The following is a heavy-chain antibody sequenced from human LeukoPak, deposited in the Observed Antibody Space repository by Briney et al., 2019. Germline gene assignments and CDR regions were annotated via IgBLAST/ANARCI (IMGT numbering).Heavy chain of an antibody. CDR3: ARDSDYYGSGTGYFDY. CDR2: ISYDGSYK. CDR1: GFTFSSYA. D-gene: IGHD3-10*01. Sequence: GGSLRLSCAASGFTFSSYAMHWVRQAPGKGLEWVAVISYDGSYKYYADSVKGRFTISRDNSENTLYLQMNSLRAEDTAVYYCARDSDYYGSGTGYFDYWGQGTLATVSS. J-gene: IGHJ4*02. V-gene: IGHV3-30*04.